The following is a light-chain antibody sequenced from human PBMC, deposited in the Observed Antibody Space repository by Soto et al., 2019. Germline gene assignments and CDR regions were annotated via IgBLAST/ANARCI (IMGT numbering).Light chain of an antibody. CDR2: DNN. V-gene: IGLV1-51*01. CDR3: GSWYGSLRSWV. CDR1: SSNIGNNH. J-gene: IGLJ3*02. Sequence: QSVLTQPPSVSAAPGQKVTVSCSGSSSNIGNNHVSWYQQLPGTAAKDLIYDNNKRPSSIPDRFSASNTATSATLDITALQTGDEADNYCGSWYGSLRSWVFGGGTKLTVL.